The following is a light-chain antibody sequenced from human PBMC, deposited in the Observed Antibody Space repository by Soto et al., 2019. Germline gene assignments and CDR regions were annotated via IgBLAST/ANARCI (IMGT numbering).Light chain of an antibody. CDR3: QQSYSLPA. CDR1: QYISNY. V-gene: IGKV1-39*01. J-gene: IGKJ2*01. Sequence: DIQMTQSPSSLSASVGDRVTITCRASQYISNYINWYQQKPGKAPKLLIHAAASLQRGVPSRFSGSGSGTDFTLTISSLQPEDFATYYCQQSYSLPAFGQGTKLETK. CDR2: AAA.